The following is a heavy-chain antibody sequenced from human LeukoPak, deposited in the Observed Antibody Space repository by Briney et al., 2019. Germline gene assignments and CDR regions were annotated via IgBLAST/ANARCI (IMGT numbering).Heavy chain of an antibody. CDR1: GFTFSSYA. Sequence: GGSLRLSCAASGFTFSSYAMSWVRQAPGKGLEWVSAISGSGGSTYYADSVKGRFTISRDNSKNTLYLQMNSLRAEDTAVYYRAKDGNLQNVLLWFGEYPYFDYWGQGTLVTVSS. D-gene: IGHD3-10*01. J-gene: IGHJ4*02. CDR2: ISGSGGST. CDR3: AKDGNLQNVLLWFGEYPYFDY. V-gene: IGHV3-23*01.